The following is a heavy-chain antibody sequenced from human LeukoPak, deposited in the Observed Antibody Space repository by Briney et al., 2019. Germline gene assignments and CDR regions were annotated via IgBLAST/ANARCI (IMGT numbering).Heavy chain of an antibody. CDR2: SYNSGST. V-gene: IGHV4-59*08. CDR3: AGVMGDGSGYYPFDY. CDR1: GRSISSYY. Sequence: SETLSLTCTVCGRSISSYYWSWMRQPPGKGLEWIGYSYNSGSTNYNPSLKSRVTISADTSKNQISLKSNSVTAADTAVYYCAGVMGDGSGYYPFDYWGQGTLVTVSS. D-gene: IGHD3-22*01. J-gene: IGHJ4*02.